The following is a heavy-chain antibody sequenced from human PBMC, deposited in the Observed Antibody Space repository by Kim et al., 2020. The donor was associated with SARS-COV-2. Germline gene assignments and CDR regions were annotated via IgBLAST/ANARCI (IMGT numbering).Heavy chain of an antibody. J-gene: IGHJ4*02. Sequence: GGSLRLSCAASGFTFSDYYMSWIRQAPGKGLEWVSYISSSSSYTNYADSVKGRFTISRDNAKNSLYLQMNSLRAEDTAVYYCARVRAYSSGWLIYYFDYWGQGALVTVSS. V-gene: IGHV3-11*05. CDR3: ARVRAYSSGWLIYYFDY. CDR2: ISSSSSYT. D-gene: IGHD6-19*01. CDR1: GFTFSDYY.